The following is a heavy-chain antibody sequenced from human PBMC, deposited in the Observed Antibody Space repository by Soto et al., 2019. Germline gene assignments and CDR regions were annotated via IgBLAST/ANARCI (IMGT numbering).Heavy chain of an antibody. V-gene: IGHV4-59*01. CDR2: ISFTGST. CDR3: ASGARRDNFDS. CDR1: GGSISTYY. J-gene: IGHJ4*02. Sequence: SETLSLTCTVSGGSISTYYWSWIRQPPGKGLEWIGYISFTGSTNYNPSLKSRVTISLDTSTNQFSLKLSSVTAADTAVFYCASGARRDNFDSWGQGTLVTVSS. D-gene: IGHD4-17*01.